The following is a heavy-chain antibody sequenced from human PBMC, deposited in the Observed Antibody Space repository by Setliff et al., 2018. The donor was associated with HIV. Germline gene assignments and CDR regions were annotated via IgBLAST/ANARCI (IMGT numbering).Heavy chain of an antibody. Sequence: GGSLRLSCAASGFTVSSNYMSWVRQAPGKGLEWVSVISGSGCSTYYAASVKGRFTISRDKSKNTVYLQMYSLRAEDTALYYCAKDRVGYCSSISCPGGFDYWGQGTLVTVSS. CDR1: GFTVSSNY. CDR3: AKDRVGYCSSISCPGGFDY. J-gene: IGHJ4*02. D-gene: IGHD2-2*03. V-gene: IGHV3-23*01. CDR2: ISGSGCST.